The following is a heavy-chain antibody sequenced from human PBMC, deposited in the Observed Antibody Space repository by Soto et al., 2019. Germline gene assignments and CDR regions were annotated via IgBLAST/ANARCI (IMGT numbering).Heavy chain of an antibody. CDR3: ARRVVVVVAATPHDAFDI. D-gene: IGHD2-15*01. Sequence: GESLKISCKGSGYSFTSYWIGWVRQMPGKGLEWMGIIYPGDSDTRYSPSFQGQVTISADKSISTAYLQWSSLKASDTAMYYCARRVVVVVAATPHDAFDIWGQGTMVTVSS. CDR2: IYPGDSDT. J-gene: IGHJ3*02. V-gene: IGHV5-51*01. CDR1: GYSFTSYW.